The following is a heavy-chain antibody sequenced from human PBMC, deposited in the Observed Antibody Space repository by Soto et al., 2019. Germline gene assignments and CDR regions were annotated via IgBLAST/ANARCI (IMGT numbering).Heavy chain of an antibody. J-gene: IGHJ5*02. CDR1: GGSISGSVYY. CDR2: IYFDGST. Sequence: SETLSLTCTVSGGSISGSVYYWGWIRQPPGKGLEYIGSIYFDGSTYYNPSLKSRVTISVDTSKNQFSLKLHSMTAADTAVYYCARPRYFFGSGSYPWLDPWGQGTLVT. CDR3: ARPRYFFGSGSYPWLDP. D-gene: IGHD3-10*01. V-gene: IGHV4-39*01.